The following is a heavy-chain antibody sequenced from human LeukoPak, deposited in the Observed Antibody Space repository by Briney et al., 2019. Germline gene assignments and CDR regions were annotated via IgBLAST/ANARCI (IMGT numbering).Heavy chain of an antibody. CDR2: INPSGGST. J-gene: IGHJ5*02. D-gene: IGHD5-18*01. CDR1: GYTFSGYY. CDR3: ARGIQLWFNWFDP. Sequence: GASVKVSCKASGYTFSGYYLHWVRQAPGQGLEWMGIINPSGGSTSYAQKFQGRVTMTRDTSTSTVYMELSSLRSEDTAVYYCARGIQLWFNWFDPWGQGTLVTVSS. V-gene: IGHV1-46*01.